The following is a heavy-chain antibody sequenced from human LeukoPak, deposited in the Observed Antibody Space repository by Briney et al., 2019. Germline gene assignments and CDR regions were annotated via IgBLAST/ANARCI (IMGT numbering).Heavy chain of an antibody. J-gene: IGHJ4*02. CDR3: ARGGSGGTPVPYYSDY. V-gene: IGHV3-21*01. CDR2: ISASTKFI. CDR1: GFTFSSYG. Sequence: PGGSLRLSCAASGFTFSSYGMHWVRQAPGKGLEWVSSISASTKFIFYADSVKGRFTISRDNAGNSLYLQMNSLRAEDTALYYCARGGSGGTPVPYYSDYWGQGTLVTVSS. D-gene: IGHD2-15*01.